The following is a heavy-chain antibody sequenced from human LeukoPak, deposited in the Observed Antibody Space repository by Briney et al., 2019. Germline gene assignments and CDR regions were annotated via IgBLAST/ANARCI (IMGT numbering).Heavy chain of an antibody. Sequence: SETLSLTCTVSGGSISSYYWSCIRQPPGKGLEWIGYIYYSGSTNYNPSLKSRVTISVDTSKNQFSLKLSSVTAADTAVYYCARDHPITGTTWYYGMDVWGQGTTVTVSS. CDR2: IYYSGST. CDR1: GGSISSYY. CDR3: ARDHPITGTTWYYGMDV. V-gene: IGHV4-59*01. J-gene: IGHJ6*02. D-gene: IGHD1-7*01.